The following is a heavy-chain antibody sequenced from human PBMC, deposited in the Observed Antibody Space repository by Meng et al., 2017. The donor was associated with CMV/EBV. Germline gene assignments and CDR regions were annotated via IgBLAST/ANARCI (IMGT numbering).Heavy chain of an antibody. CDR1: GFTFSSYS. J-gene: IGHJ4*02. CDR3: AKNEGYCSSTSCRRYFDY. CDR2: ISSSSYI. Sequence: GESLKISCAASGFTFSSYSMNWVRQAPGKGLEWVSSISSSSYIYYADSVKGRFTISRDNAKNSLYLQMNSLRAEDTAVYYCAKNEGYCSSTSCRRYFDYWGQGTLVTVSS. V-gene: IGHV3-21*04. D-gene: IGHD2-2*01.